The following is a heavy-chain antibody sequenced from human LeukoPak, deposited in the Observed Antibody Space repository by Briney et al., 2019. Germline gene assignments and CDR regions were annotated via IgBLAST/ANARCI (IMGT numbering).Heavy chain of an antibody. CDR3: GRERRYDGSMDV. CDR2: INPSGGST. V-gene: IGHV1-46*01. Sequence: ASVKVSCKASGYTFTSYYMHWVRQAPGQGLEWMGIINPSGGSTSYAQKFQGRVTMTRDTSTSTVYMELSSLRSEDTAVYYCGRERRYDGSMDVWGKGTTVTISS. J-gene: IGHJ6*03. D-gene: IGHD3-22*01. CDR1: GYTFTSYY.